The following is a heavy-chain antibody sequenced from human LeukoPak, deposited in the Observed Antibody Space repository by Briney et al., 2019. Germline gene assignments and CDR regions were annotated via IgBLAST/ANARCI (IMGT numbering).Heavy chain of an antibody. CDR1: GFIFSDYA. CDR3: ARGKVLRDFYYYGMDV. D-gene: IGHD3-10*01. Sequence: GGSLRLSCVATGFIFSDYAMHWVRQAPGKGLEHVSAVKTDGNSPHYATSVKGRFTISRDNPKNTLYLQMDGLRAEDMAVYYCARGKVLRDFYYYGMDVWGQGTTVTVSS. V-gene: IGHV3-64*01. J-gene: IGHJ6*02. CDR2: VKTDGNSP.